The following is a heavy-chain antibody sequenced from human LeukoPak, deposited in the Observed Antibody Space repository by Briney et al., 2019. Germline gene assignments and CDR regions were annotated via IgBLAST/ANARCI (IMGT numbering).Heavy chain of an antibody. CDR2: ISSSGSTI. CDR1: GFSFSSYR. Sequence: GGSLRLSCAASGFSFSSYRMNWVRQAPGKGLEWVSYISSSGSTIYYADSVKGRFTISRDNAKNSLYLQMNSLRAEDTALYYCARDKDQYSGYDSGLFDYWGQGTLVTVSS. CDR3: ARDKDQYSGYDSGLFDY. V-gene: IGHV3-48*04. D-gene: IGHD5-12*01. J-gene: IGHJ4*02.